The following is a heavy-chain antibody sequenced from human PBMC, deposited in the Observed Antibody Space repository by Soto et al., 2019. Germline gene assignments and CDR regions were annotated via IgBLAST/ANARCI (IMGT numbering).Heavy chain of an antibody. D-gene: IGHD2-2*01. CDR3: ARGYCASASCYVGAYYFDY. CDR2: INPISGGT. CDR1: GYTFSDYY. J-gene: IGHJ4*02. V-gene: IGHV1-2*02. Sequence: QVQLVQSGAEVNKPGASVKVSCKASGYTFSDYYIHWVRQAPGQGLEWMGWINPISGGTTDAQKFQGRVTITRDTSISTANMELSRLSSDDTAVYYCARGYCASASCYVGAYYFDYWGQGTRVTVSS.